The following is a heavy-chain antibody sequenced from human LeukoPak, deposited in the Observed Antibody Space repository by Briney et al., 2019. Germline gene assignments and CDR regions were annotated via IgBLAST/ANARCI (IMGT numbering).Heavy chain of an antibody. V-gene: IGHV3-33*06. CDR2: IWDDGSSK. CDR1: GFTFSSYG. J-gene: IGHJ4*02. D-gene: IGHD1-26*01. Sequence: GGSLRLSCAASGFTFSSYGMHWARQAPGKGLEWVAVIWDDGSSKYYGDSVRGRFTISRDNSKNTLYLQMNSLRAEDTAVYYCAKPTRGSGSFLIDFWGQGTLVTVSS. CDR3: AKPTRGSGSFLIDF.